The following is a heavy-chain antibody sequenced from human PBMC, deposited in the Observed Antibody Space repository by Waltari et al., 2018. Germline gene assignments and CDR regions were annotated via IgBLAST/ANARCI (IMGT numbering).Heavy chain of an antibody. CDR1: GYTFTSYA. CDR2: INAGNGNT. CDR3: ARDRGSWFRENYYGMDV. V-gene: IGHV1-3*01. J-gene: IGHJ6*02. D-gene: IGHD3-10*01. Sequence: QVQLVQSGAEVKKPGASVTVSCKASGYTFTSYAMHWVRPAPGQRLEWMGWINAGNGNTKYSQKFQGRVTITRDTSASTAYMELSSLRSEDTAVYYCARDRGSWFRENYYGMDVWGQGTTVTVSS.